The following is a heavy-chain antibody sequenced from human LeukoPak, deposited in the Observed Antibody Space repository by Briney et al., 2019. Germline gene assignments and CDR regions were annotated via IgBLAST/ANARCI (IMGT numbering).Heavy chain of an antibody. D-gene: IGHD4-17*01. Sequence: GSLRLSCXASGVTFSTYTMNWVRQAPGMGLQWVSSITPTNKYIYYADSVKGRFTISRDNARNSLYLQMNSLRAEDTAVYYCARDLTTVTTAYLAYWGQGTLVTVSS. CDR3: ARDLTTVTTAYLAY. CDR2: ITPTNKYI. CDR1: GVTFSTYT. V-gene: IGHV3-21*01. J-gene: IGHJ4*02.